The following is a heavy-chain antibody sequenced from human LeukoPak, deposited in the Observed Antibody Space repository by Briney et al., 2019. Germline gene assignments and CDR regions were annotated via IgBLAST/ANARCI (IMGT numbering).Heavy chain of an antibody. CDR2: IWYDGSDK. CDR1: GFSFSSYG. J-gene: IGHJ4*02. V-gene: IGHV3-33*01. Sequence: PGRSLRLSCAASGFSFSSYGMPWVRQAPGKGLEWVAVIWYDGSDKYYADSVKDRFTISRDNSKNTLYLQMNSLRADDTAVYYCARDSCSGGNCYFDYWGQGTLVTVSS. CDR3: ARDSCSGGNCYFDY. D-gene: IGHD2-15*01.